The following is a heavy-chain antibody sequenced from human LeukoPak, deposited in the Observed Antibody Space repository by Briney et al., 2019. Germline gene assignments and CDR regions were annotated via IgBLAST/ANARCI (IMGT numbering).Heavy chain of an antibody. CDR1: GYTFTSYY. CDR3: ARDGCSSTSCYTILNWFDP. V-gene: IGHV1-46*01. Sequence: VASVKVSCKASGYTFTSYYMHWVRQAPGQGLEWMGIINPSGGSTSYAQKFQGRVTMTRDMSTSTVYMELSSLRSEDTAVYYCARDGCSSTSCYTILNWFDPWGQGTRVTVSS. CDR2: INPSGGST. J-gene: IGHJ5*02. D-gene: IGHD2-2*01.